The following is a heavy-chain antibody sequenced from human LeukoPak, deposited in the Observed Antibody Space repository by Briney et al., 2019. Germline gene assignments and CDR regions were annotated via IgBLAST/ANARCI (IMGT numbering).Heavy chain of an antibody. Sequence: SETLSLTCTVSGGSISSYYWSWIRQPPGKGLEWIGYIYYSGSTNYNPSLKSRVTISADTSKNQFSLKLSSVTAADTAVYYCARSPTYGGYPANFDYWGQGTLVTVSS. CDR3: ARSPTYGGYPANFDY. D-gene: IGHD5-12*01. CDR2: IYYSGST. J-gene: IGHJ4*02. CDR1: GGSISSYY. V-gene: IGHV4-59*01.